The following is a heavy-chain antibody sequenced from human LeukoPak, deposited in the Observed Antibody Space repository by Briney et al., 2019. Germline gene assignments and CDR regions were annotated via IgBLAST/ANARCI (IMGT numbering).Heavy chain of an antibody. CDR1: GASISSGTYS. V-gene: IGHV4-30-2*01. CDR2: IYHTGST. Sequence: PSQTPSLTCTVSGASISSGTYSWSWIRQPPGEGLEWIGYIYHTGSTYYNPSLKGRVTISVDRSKNQFSLNLNFVTAADTALYYCARGDGSGSGRWFDPWGQGTLITVSS. CDR3: ARGDGSGSGRWFDP. D-gene: IGHD3-10*01. J-gene: IGHJ5*02.